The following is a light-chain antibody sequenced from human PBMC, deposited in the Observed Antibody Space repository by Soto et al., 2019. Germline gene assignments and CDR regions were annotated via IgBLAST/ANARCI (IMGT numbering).Light chain of an antibody. CDR1: QSVSSNY. CDR3: QQYGTSLYT. Sequence: EIVLTQSPGTLSLSPGERATLSCRARQSVSSNYLVWYQQKPGQAPRLLIYGAYNRAIGIPDRFSGSGSGTDFTLTVSRLEPEDFAVYYCQQYGTSLYTFGQGTKLEIK. CDR2: GAY. V-gene: IGKV3-20*01. J-gene: IGKJ2*01.